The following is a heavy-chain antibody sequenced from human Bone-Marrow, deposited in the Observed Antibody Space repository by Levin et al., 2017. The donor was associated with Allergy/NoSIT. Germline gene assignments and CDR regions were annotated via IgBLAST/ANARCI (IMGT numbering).Heavy chain of an antibody. CDR3: ARGRGTTRYYGSGSYRY. V-gene: IGHV4-34*01. J-gene: IGHJ4*02. CDR2: INHSGST. Sequence: LSQTLSLTCAVYGGSFSGYYWSWIRQPPGKGLEWIGEINHSGSTNYNPSLKSRVTISVDTSKNQFSLKLSSVTAADTAVYYCARGRGTTRYYGSGSYRYWGQGTLVTVSS. CDR1: GGSFSGYY. D-gene: IGHD3-10*01.